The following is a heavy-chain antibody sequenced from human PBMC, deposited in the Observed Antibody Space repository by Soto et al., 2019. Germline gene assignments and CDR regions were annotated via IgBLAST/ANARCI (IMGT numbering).Heavy chain of an antibody. CDR1: GFTFSIYA. J-gene: IGHJ6*02. V-gene: IGHV3-23*01. D-gene: IGHD6-13*01. CDR3: AHVDSTPPPLSRMDV. CDR2: ISGSGGST. Sequence: EVQLLESGGGLVQPGGSLRLSCAASGFTFSIYAMSWVRQAPGKGLEWVSAISGSGGSTYYADSVKGRFTISRDNSKNTLYLQMTSLRAEDTAVYYCAHVDSTPPPLSRMDVWGQGTTVTVSS.